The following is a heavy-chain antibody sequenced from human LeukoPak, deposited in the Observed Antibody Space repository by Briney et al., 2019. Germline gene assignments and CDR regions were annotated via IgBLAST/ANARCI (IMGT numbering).Heavy chain of an antibody. J-gene: IGHJ4*02. CDR1: GFAFSTYT. Sequence: GGTLRLSCAASGFAFSTYTIHWVRQVPGKGLMWVSRINNDGRSTTYADSVKGRFTISRDNAKDTLYLQMNSLRPEDTAVYYCARDGGDSSGYYWGLGYWGQGTLVTVSS. V-gene: IGHV3-74*01. D-gene: IGHD3-22*01. CDR3: ARDGGDSSGYYWGLGY. CDR2: INNDGRST.